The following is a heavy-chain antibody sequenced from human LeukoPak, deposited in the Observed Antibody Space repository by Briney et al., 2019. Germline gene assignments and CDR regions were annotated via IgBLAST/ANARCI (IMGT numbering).Heavy chain of an antibody. CDR1: GGSISGTSYY. CDR2: IYYSGST. D-gene: IGHD1-26*01. CDR3: ARVWTDSGSYYDDRGAFDY. J-gene: IGHJ4*02. Sequence: SETLSLTCTVSGGSISGTSYYWGWIRQPPGKGLEWIGSIYYSGSTYYNPSLKSRVTISVDTSKNQFSLKLSSVTAADTALYYCARVWTDSGSYYDDRGAFDYWGQGTLVTVSS. V-gene: IGHV4-39*07.